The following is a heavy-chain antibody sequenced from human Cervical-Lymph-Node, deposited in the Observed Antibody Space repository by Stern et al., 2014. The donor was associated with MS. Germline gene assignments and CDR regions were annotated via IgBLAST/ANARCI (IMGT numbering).Heavy chain of an antibody. V-gene: IGHV4-31*03. CDR1: GGSISMGGYY. Sequence: QLQLQESGPRLVKPSQTLSLTCTVSGGSISMGGYYWTWIRQTPGQGLQWIGYIYYSGGTYYNPSLKSRLTMSVDTSNNQFSLKLTALTAADTAVYYCARGYTYGLSYDYYYGMDVWGQGATVTVSS. CDR3: ARGYTYGLSYDYYYGMDV. J-gene: IGHJ6*02. D-gene: IGHD4-17*01. CDR2: IYYSGGT.